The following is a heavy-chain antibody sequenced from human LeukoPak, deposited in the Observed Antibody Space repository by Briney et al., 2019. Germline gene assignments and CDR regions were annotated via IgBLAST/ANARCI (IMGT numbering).Heavy chain of an antibody. Sequence: PGWSLRLSCAASGFTFSSYWKSWVRQAPGKGLEWVANIKQDGSEKYYVDSVKGRSTIYRDNAKNSLYLQMNSLRAEDTAVYYCARGIDNYYYYMDVWGKGTTVTVSS. J-gene: IGHJ6*03. CDR2: IKQDGSEK. CDR3: ARGIDNYYYYMDV. CDR1: GFTFSSYW. V-gene: IGHV3-7*01.